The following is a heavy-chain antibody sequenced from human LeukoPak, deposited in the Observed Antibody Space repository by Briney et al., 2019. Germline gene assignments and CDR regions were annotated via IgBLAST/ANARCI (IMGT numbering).Heavy chain of an antibody. CDR1: GGSISSYY. V-gene: IGHV4-4*02. CDR2: IYHSGST. D-gene: IGHD3-10*01. CDR3: ATYYYGSGSYYNPLDY. J-gene: IGHJ4*02. Sequence: SETLSLTCTVSGGSISSYYWSWVRQPPGKGLEWIGEIYHSGSTNYNPSLKSRVTISVDKSKNQFSLKLSSVTAADTAVYYCATYYYGSGSYYNPLDYWGQGTLVTVSS.